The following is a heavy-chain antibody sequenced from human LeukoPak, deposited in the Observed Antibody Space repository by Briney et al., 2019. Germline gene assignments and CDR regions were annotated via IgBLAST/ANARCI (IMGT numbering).Heavy chain of an antibody. D-gene: IGHD3-10*01. J-gene: IGHJ4*02. CDR2: ISYHGRDQ. CDR3: ATEGIPGRVFRGVIDY. CDR1: GFIFSTYA. Sequence: GGSLRLSCAASGFIFSTYAMHWVRQAPGKGLEWVAVISYHGRDQYYADSVKGRFTISRDNSKSTLSLQMNSLRAEDTAVYYCATEGIPGRVFRGVIDYWGQGILVTVSS. V-gene: IGHV3-30*04.